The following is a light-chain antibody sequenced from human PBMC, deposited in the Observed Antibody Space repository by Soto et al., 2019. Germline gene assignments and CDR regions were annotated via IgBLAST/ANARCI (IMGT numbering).Light chain of an antibody. CDR2: AA. CDR3: QQFNSYPRT. CDR1: QGISSY. J-gene: IGKJ3*01. Sequence: IQLTQSPSSLSAAVGDRVTITFRASQGISSYLAWYQQKPGKAPKLLIYAATLQSGVPSRFSGSGSGTDFTLTISSLQPEDFATYYCQQFNSYPRTFGPGTKVDIK. V-gene: IGKV1-9*01.